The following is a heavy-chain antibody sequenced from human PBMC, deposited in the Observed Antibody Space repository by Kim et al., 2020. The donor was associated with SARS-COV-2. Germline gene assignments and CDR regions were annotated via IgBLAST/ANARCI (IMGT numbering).Heavy chain of an antibody. D-gene: IGHD3-9*01. Sequence: VTGRFTISRDNSKNTLYLQMNSLRAEDTAVYYCASAYDILTGYYYYYGMDVWGQGTTVTVSS. V-gene: IGHV3-30*01. CDR3: ASAYDILTGYYYYYGMDV. J-gene: IGHJ6*02.